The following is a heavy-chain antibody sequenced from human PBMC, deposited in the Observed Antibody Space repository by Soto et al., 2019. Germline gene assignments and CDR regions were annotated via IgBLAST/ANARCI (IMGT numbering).Heavy chain of an antibody. V-gene: IGHV3-33*01. CDR1: GFNFNGYG. D-gene: IGHD2-2*01. CDR2: IWYDGNNN. CDR3: GREILVARGATYFAY. J-gene: IGHJ4*02. Sequence: GGSLRLSCAASGFNFNGYGMHWVRQAPGKGLEWVVVIWYDGNNNYYADSVKGRFTISRDNSKNTLYLQMNSLRAEDTAVYYCGREILVARGATYFAYGAPGTLVTSPQ.